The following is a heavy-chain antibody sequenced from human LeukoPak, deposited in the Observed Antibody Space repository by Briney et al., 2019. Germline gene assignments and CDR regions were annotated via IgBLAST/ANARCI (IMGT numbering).Heavy chain of an antibody. D-gene: IGHD6-6*01. CDR3: AKVEYSSNIPQH. CDR2: ISDGGSST. Sequence: GGSLRLSCAASGFTFKNSWMHWVRQAPGKGPVWVSRISDGGSSTTYADSVKGRFTISRDDAKNTLYLQMNSLRAEDAAVYYCAKVEYSSNIPQHWGQGTLVTVSS. J-gene: IGHJ1*01. CDR1: GFTFKNSW. V-gene: IGHV3-74*01.